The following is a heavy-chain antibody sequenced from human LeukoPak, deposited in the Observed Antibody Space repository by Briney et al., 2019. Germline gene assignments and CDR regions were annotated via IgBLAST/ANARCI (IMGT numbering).Heavy chain of an antibody. Sequence: SETLSLTRTVSGGSISSYYWSWIRQPAGKGLEWIGRIYTSGSTNYNPSLKSRVTMSVDTSKNQFSLKLSSVTAADTAVYYCARLVLTGYYKSHFDYWGQGTLVTVSS. D-gene: IGHD3-9*01. V-gene: IGHV4-4*07. CDR3: ARLVLTGYYKSHFDY. CDR1: GGSISSYY. CDR2: IYTSGST. J-gene: IGHJ4*02.